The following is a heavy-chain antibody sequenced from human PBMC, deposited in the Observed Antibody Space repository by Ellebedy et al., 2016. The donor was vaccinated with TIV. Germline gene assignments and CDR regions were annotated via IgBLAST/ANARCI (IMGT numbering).Heavy chain of an antibody. V-gene: IGHV3-11*06. D-gene: IGHD1-26*01. J-gene: IGHJ6*02. CDR1: GFTLSDYY. Sequence: GESLKISCAASGFTLSDYYMSWIRQAPGQGLEWVSYISPSTTYTNYADSVKGRFTISRDDAKNSLYLQMNSLKADDTAVYYCARGEVGAYGMDVWGQGTTVTVSS. CDR2: ISPSTTYT. CDR3: ARGEVGAYGMDV.